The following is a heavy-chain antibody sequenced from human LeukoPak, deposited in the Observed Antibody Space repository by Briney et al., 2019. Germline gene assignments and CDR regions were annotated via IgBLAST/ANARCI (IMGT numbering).Heavy chain of an antibody. Sequence: GGSLRLSCAASGFTFSSYSMNWVRQAPGKGLEWVSSISSSSSYIYYADSVKGRFTTSRDNAKNSLYLQMNSLRAEDTAVYYWAGKSLYYDYVWGSYRYTPDYWGQGTLVTVSS. J-gene: IGHJ4*02. CDR1: GFTFSSYS. CDR3: AGKSLYYDYVWGSYRYTPDY. D-gene: IGHD3-16*02. V-gene: IGHV3-21*01. CDR2: ISSSSSYI.